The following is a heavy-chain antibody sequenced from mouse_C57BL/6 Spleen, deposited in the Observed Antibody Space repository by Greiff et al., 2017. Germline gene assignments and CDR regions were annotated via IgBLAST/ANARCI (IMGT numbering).Heavy chain of an antibody. CDR3: ASLRAY. Sequence: EVHLVESGGGLVKPGGSLKLSCAASGFTFSSYAMSWVRQTPEKRLEWVATISDGGSYTYYPDNVKGRFTISRDNAKNNLYLQMSHLKSEDTAMYYCASLRAYWGQGTLVTVSA. D-gene: IGHD1-1*01. J-gene: IGHJ3*01. CDR2: ISDGGSYT. CDR1: GFTFSSYA. V-gene: IGHV5-4*01.